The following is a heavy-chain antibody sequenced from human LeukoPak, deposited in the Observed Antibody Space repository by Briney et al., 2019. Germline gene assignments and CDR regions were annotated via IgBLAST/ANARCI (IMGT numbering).Heavy chain of an antibody. J-gene: IGHJ4*02. CDR1: GGSISSGSYY. CDR3: ARQQHEGVVIAKGASYFDY. D-gene: IGHD2-21*01. CDR2: IYTSGST. V-gene: IGHV4-61*02. Sequence: SETLSLTCTVSGGSISSGSYYWSWIRQPAGKGLEWIGRIYTSGSTNYNPSLKSRVTISVDTSKNQFSLKLSSVTAADTAVYYCARQQHEGVVIAKGASYFDYWGQGTLVTVSS.